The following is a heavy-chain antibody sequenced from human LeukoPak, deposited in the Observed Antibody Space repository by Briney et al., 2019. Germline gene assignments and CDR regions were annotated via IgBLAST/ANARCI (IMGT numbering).Heavy chain of an antibody. CDR1: GGTFSSYA. J-gene: IGHJ4*02. CDR2: IIPIFGTA. V-gene: IGHV1-69*05. Sequence: SVKVSCKASGGTFSSYAISWVRQAPGQGLEWMGRIIPIFGTANYAQKFQGRVTITTDESTSTAYMELSSLRSEDTAVYYCARNPYDILTGYGYYFDYRGQGTLVTVSS. CDR3: ARNPYDILTGYGYYFDY. D-gene: IGHD3-9*01.